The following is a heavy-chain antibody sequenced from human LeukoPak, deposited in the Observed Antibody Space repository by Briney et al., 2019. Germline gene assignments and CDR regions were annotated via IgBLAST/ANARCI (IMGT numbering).Heavy chain of an antibody. Sequence: SESLTLTCTVSGSSISSSSYNWGGIRQPPGKAQVWIGSIYYSGSTYYNPSLKSRVTISVDTSKNQFSLKLSSVTAADTAVYYCARQLVVPALDYWGQGTLVTVSS. D-gene: IGHD2-2*01. CDR2: IYYSGST. V-gene: IGHV4-39*01. J-gene: IGHJ4*02. CDR1: GSSISSSSYN. CDR3: ARQLVVPALDY.